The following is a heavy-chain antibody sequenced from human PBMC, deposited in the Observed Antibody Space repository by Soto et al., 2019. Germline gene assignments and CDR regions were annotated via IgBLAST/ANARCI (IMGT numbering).Heavy chain of an antibody. V-gene: IGHV1-58*01. Sequence: SVKVSCKASGFTFTSSAVQWVRQARGQRLEWIGWIVVGSGNTNYAQKFQERVTITRDMSTSTAYLQWSSLKASDTAIYYCAKRGRLDLPPDSWGQGTLVTVSS. J-gene: IGHJ5*01. CDR2: IVVGSGNT. CDR1: GFTFTSSA. D-gene: IGHD3-10*01. CDR3: AKRGRLDLPPDS.